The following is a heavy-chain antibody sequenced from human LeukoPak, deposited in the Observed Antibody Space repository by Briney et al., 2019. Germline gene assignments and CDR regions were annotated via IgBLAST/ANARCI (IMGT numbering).Heavy chain of an antibody. CDR2: IYYSGST. J-gene: IGHJ4*02. CDR1: GGSMSSYY. Sequence: SETLSLTCTVSGGSMSSYYWSWIRQPPGKGLEWIGYIYYSGSTNYNPSLKSRVTISLDTSKNQFSLKLSSVTAADTAVYYCARDGSGSFPDYWGQGTLVTVSS. D-gene: IGHD5-12*01. V-gene: IGHV4-59*01. CDR3: ARDGSGSFPDY.